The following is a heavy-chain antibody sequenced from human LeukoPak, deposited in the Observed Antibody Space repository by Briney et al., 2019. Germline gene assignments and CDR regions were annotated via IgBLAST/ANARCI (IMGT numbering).Heavy chain of an antibody. CDR2: ISSSGSTI. J-gene: IGHJ1*01. CDR3: ARDSRWFGEFF. V-gene: IGHV3-48*04. CDR1: GFTFSSYW. Sequence: GGSLRLSCAASGFTFSSYWMSWVRQAPGKGLEWVSYISSSGSTIYYADSVKGRFTISRDNAKNSLYLQLNSLRAEDTAVYYCARDSRWFGEFFWGQGTLVTVSA. D-gene: IGHD3-10*01.